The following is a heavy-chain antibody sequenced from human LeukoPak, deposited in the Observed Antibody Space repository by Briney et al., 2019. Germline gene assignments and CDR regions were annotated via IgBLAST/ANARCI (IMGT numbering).Heavy chain of an antibody. Sequence: EASVKVSCKASGYTFTGYYMHWVRQAPGQGLEWMGWINPNSGGTNYAQKFQGRVTMTRDTSISTAYMELSRLRSGDTAVYYCARDPMVHYYDSSGYPFDYWGQGTLVTVSS. D-gene: IGHD3-22*01. CDR1: GYTFTGYY. CDR2: INPNSGGT. V-gene: IGHV1-2*02. CDR3: ARDPMVHYYDSSGYPFDY. J-gene: IGHJ4*02.